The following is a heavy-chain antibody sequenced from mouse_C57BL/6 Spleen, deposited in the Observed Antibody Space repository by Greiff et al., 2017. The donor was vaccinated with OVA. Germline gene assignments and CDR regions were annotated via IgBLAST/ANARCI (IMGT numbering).Heavy chain of an antibody. CDR2: IYPGDGDT. V-gene: IGHV1-80*01. Sequence: QVQLQQSGAELVKPGASVKISCKASGYAFSSYWMNWVKQRPGKGLEWIGQIYPGDGDTNYNGKFKGKATLTADKSSSTAYMQLSSLTSEDSAVYFCARDITTVVAEGMDYWGQGTTLTVSS. CDR1: GYAFSSYW. D-gene: IGHD1-1*01. J-gene: IGHJ2*01. CDR3: ARDITTVVAEGMDY.